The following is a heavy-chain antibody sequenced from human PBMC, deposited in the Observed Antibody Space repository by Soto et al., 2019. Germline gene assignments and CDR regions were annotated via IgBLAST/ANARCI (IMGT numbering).Heavy chain of an antibody. CDR3: AKRGSRVTFEDY. CDR1: GFTFSSYA. CDR2: ISASGTNT. D-gene: IGHD5-18*01. V-gene: IGHV3-23*01. J-gene: IGHJ4*02. Sequence: GGSLRLSCAASGFTFSSYAMSWVRQAPGKGLEWVSAISASGTNTYYADSVKGRFTISRDNSRNTLYLQMNSLRAVDTALYYCAKRGSRVTFEDYWGQGTLVTVSS.